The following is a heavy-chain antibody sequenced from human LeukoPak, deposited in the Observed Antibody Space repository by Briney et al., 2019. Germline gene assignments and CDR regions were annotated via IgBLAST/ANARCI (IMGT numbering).Heavy chain of an antibody. D-gene: IGHD5-24*01. J-gene: IGHJ4*02. CDR3: ARGDGYNYLGYFDY. CDR1: RFTFSSYG. CDR2: IRYDGSNK. Sequence: GGSLRLSCAASRFTFSSYGMHWVRQAPGKGLEWVAFIRYDGSNKYYADSVKGRSTISRDNSKNTLYLQMNSLRAEDTAVYYCARGDGYNYLGYFDYWGQGTLVTVSS. V-gene: IGHV3-30*02.